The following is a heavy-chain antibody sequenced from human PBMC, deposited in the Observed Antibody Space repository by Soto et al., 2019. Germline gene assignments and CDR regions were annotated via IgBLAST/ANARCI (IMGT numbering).Heavy chain of an antibody. D-gene: IGHD2-8*01. J-gene: IGHJ4*02. CDR2: IYYSGNT. Sequence: VQLQESGPGLVKPSQTLSLTCTVSGDSITSGDYYWSWIRQPPGKGLEWIGYIYYSGNTNYNPSLNARVTMPVNTSNNQFSLKLTPVTAADTAVYYCASFVGLLWGGVSPAESWGSYYFDNWGQGTLVTVSS. CDR3: ASFVGLLWGGVSPAESWGSYYFDN. CDR1: GDSITSGDYY. V-gene: IGHV4-30-4*01.